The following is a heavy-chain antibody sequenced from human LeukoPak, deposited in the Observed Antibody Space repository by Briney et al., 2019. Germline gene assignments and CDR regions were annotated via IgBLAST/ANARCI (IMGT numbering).Heavy chain of an antibody. CDR3: ASGRQLGY. V-gene: IGHV3-7*01. D-gene: IGHD6-13*01. Sequence: GGSLRLSCAASGFTFSNYWMSWVRQAPGKGLEWVANIKEDGSEKYYVDSVKGRFTISRDNARNSLYLQMNSLRAGDTAVYYCASGRQLGYWGQGTLVTVSS. J-gene: IGHJ4*02. CDR1: GFTFSNYW. CDR2: IKEDGSEK.